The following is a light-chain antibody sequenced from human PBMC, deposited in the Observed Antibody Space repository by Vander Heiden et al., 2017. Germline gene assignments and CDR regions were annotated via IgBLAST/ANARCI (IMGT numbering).Light chain of an antibody. Sequence: EIVMTQSPATLSVSPGERVTLSCRASQSVNSKLAWYQQKPGQAPRLLIYGASTRATGIPARFSGSGSGTEFTLTISSLQSEEFAFYYCQQYNNWPPLTFGGGTKVEIK. J-gene: IGKJ4*01. CDR3: QQYNNWPPLT. CDR2: GAS. V-gene: IGKV3-15*01. CDR1: QSVNSK.